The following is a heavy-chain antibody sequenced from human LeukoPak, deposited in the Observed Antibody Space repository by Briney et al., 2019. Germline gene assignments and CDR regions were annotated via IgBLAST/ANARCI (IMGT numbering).Heavy chain of an antibody. CDR3: ARGKYSSGWFDY. J-gene: IGHJ4*02. CDR1: GFTFSSYS. D-gene: IGHD6-19*01. V-gene: IGHV3-21*01. Sequence: PGGSLKLSCAASGFTFSSYSMSWVRQAPGKGLEWVSSITTSSTYISYADSVKGRFTISGDNAKNSLYLQMNSLRAEDTAVYYCARGKYSSGWFDYWGQGTLVTVSS. CDR2: ITTSSTYI.